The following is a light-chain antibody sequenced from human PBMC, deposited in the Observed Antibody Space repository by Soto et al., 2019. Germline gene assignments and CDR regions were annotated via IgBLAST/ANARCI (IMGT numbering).Light chain of an antibody. CDR1: NSDVGSSNL. CDR2: EVS. Sequence: QSALTQPASVSGSPGQSITISCTGTNSDVGSSNLVSWYQQHPGRAPKLMIYEVSRRPSGVSNRFSGSKSGNTASLTISGLQAEDEADYHCCSHAPSRPAWLFGGGTKLTVL. V-gene: IGLV2-23*02. CDR3: CSHAPSRPAWL. J-gene: IGLJ3*02.